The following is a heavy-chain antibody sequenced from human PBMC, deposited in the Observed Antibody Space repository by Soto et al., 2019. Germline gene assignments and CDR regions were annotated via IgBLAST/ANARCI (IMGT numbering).Heavy chain of an antibody. CDR2: ISANDVGT. CDR1: GFTLRNYA. Sequence: LRLSCEASGFTLRNYAMTWVRQAPGKGLEWVSLISANDVGTYYAESVRTRFTISTDQSRNTVYLQMDSLRADDTAIYYCAKAKNDYNWDNRPPFDYWGQGTLVTVSS. CDR3: AKAKNDYNWDNRPPFDY. V-gene: IGHV3-23*01. D-gene: IGHD1-20*01. J-gene: IGHJ4*02.